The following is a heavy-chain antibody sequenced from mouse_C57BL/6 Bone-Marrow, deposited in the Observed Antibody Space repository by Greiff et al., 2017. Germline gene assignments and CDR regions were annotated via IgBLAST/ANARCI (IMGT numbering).Heavy chain of an antibody. CDR2: IYPGSGNT. V-gene: IGHV1-76*01. J-gene: IGHJ3*01. D-gene: IGHD1-1*01. Sequence: QVQLQQSGAELVRPGASVKLSCKASGYTFTDYYINWVKQRPGQGLEWIARIYPGSGNTYYNEKFKGKATLTAEKSSSTAYMQLSSLTSEDSAVYFCAREGKSYYYYGSSSSWFAYWGQGTLVTVSA. CDR3: AREGKSYYYYGSSSSWFAY. CDR1: GYTFTDYY.